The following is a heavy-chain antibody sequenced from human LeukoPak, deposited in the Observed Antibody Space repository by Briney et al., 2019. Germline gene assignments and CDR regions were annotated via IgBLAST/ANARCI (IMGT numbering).Heavy chain of an antibody. CDR2: IKQDGSEK. CDR3: ATSAARAIES. CDR1: GFTFSSYW. J-gene: IGHJ4*02. V-gene: IGHV3-7*01. D-gene: IGHD6-25*01. Sequence: GGTLRLSCAASGFTFSSYWMSWVRQAPGKGLECVANIKQDGSEKYYEDSVRGRFTLSRDNAKNSLYLQMNSLRVEDTAVYYCATSAARAIESWGQGTLVTVSS.